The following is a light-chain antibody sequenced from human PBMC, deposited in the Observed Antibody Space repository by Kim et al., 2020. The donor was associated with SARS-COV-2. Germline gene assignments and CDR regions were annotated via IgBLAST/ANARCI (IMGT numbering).Light chain of an antibody. CDR2: EVN. CDR3: CSYATKSYV. Sequence: PGQSITFSCTGTSSDIGTYNLVSWYQQHPGKAPKLIIYEVNQRPSGASDRFSGSKSGNTAYLTVSGLQAEDEADYHCCSYATKSYVCGIGTKVTVL. CDR1: SSDIGTYNL. J-gene: IGLJ1*01. V-gene: IGLV2-23*02.